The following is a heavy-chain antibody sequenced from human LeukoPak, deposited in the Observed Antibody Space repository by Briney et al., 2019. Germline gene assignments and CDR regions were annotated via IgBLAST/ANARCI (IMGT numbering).Heavy chain of an antibody. CDR2: IYHSGST. D-gene: IGHD3-3*01. CDR1: GGSISSSNW. V-gene: IGHV4-4*02. CDR3: ARDRPRFGFVP. J-gene: IGHJ5*02. Sequence: PSETLSLTCAVSGGSISSSNWWSLVRQPPGEGVGWIGEIYHSGSTNYNPSHKSRVTISGDHSNCQFSLKLSSVTAADTAVYYCARDRPRFGFVPWGQGTLVTVSS.